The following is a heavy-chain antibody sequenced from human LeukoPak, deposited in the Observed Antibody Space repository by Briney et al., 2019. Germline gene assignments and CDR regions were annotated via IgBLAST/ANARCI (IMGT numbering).Heavy chain of an antibody. CDR2: IYYSGST. J-gene: IGHJ4*02. CDR3: AREGIAAAGVDY. V-gene: IGHV4-31*03. Sequence: SETLSLTCTVSGGSISSGGYYWSWLRQHPGKGLEWIGYIYYSGSTYYNPSLKSRVTISVDTSKNQFSLKLSSVTAADTAVYYCAREGIAAAGVDYWGQGTLVTVSS. CDR1: GGSISSGGYY. D-gene: IGHD6-13*01.